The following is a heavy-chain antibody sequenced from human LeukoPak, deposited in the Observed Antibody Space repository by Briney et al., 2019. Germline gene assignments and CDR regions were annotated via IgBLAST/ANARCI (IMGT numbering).Heavy chain of an antibody. CDR2: VSSSSSYI. CDR1: GFTFSSYS. CDR3: SRWDRFHGV. J-gene: IGHJ4*02. V-gene: IGHV3-21*01. D-gene: IGHD1-14*01. Sequence: GSLRLSCAASGFTFSSYSMHWVRQATGKGLEWVSSVSSSSSYIYYGNSVKGRFTISRDDAKTSLYLQMNSLGVEDTAVYYCSRWDRFHGVWGQGTMVTVPS.